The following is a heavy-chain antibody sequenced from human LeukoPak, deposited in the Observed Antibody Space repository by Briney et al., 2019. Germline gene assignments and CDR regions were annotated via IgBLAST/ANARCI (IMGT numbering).Heavy chain of an antibody. J-gene: IGHJ3*02. CDR3: ARDPVVFGNNDAFDI. CDR2: IYTSGST. Sequence: PSETLSLTCTVSGGSISNYYWSWIRQPAGKGLEWIGRIYTSGSTNYNPSLKSRVTMSVDTSKNQFSLKLSSVTAVDTAVYYCARDPVVFGNNDAFDIWGQGTMVTVSS. CDR1: GGSISNYY. V-gene: IGHV4-4*07. D-gene: IGHD1/OR15-1a*01.